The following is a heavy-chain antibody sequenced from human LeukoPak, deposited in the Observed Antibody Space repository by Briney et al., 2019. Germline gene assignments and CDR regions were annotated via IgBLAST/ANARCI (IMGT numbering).Heavy chain of an antibody. CDR3: ARDGPGTTLNY. Sequence: PGGSLRLSCAASGFTFSSYGMHWVRQAPGKGPEWVAVIWYDGSNKYYADSVKGRFTISRDNSKNTLYLQMNSLRAEDTAVYYCARDGPGTTLNYWGQGTLVTVSS. CDR2: IWYDGSNK. J-gene: IGHJ4*02. V-gene: IGHV3-33*01. CDR1: GFTFSSYG. D-gene: IGHD1-7*01.